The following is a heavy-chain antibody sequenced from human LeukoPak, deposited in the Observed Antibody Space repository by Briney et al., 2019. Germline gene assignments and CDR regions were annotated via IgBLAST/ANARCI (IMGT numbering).Heavy chain of an antibody. V-gene: IGHV3-30-3*01. CDR2: ISYDGSNK. J-gene: IGHJ4*02. D-gene: IGHD1-26*01. Sequence: GGSLRLSCAVSGFTFSSYAMHWVRQAPGKGLEWVAVISYDGSNKYYADSVKGRFTISRDNSKNTLYLQMNSLRAEDTAVYYCAKDRRIVGASNFDYWGQGTLVTVSS. CDR3: AKDRRIVGASNFDY. CDR1: GFTFSSYA.